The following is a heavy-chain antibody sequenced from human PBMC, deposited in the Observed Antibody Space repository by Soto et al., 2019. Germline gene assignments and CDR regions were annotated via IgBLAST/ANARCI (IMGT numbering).Heavy chain of an antibody. CDR1: GFTFSDYY. Sequence: GGSLRLSCAASGFTFSDYYMSWIRPAPGKGLEWVSYISSSNSYTNYADSVKGRFTISRDNAKNSLYLQMNSLRAEDTAVYYCARDADILTGSDAFDIWGQGTMVTVSS. CDR2: ISSSNSYT. D-gene: IGHD3-9*01. J-gene: IGHJ3*02. CDR3: ARDADILTGSDAFDI. V-gene: IGHV3-11*05.